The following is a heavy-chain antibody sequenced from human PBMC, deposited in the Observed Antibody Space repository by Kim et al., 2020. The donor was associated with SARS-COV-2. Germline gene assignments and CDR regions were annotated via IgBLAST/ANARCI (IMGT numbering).Heavy chain of an antibody. D-gene: IGHD6-6*01. V-gene: IGHV3-33*08. CDR1: GFTFSSYG. CDR2: IWYDGSNK. J-gene: IGHJ6*02. CDR3: ARGEAAPPYYYYGMDV. Sequence: GGSLRLSCAASGFTFSSYGMHWVRQAPGKGLEWVAVIWYDGSNKYYADSVKGRFTISRDNSKNTLYLQMNSLRAEDTAVYYCARGEAAPPYYYYGMDVWGQGTTVTVSS.